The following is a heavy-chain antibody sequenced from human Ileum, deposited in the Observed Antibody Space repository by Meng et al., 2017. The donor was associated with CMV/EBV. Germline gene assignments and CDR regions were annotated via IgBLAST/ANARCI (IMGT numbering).Heavy chain of an antibody. V-gene: IGHV3-53*01. CDR3: ARDPWTGADDY. Sequence: GGSLRLSCAASGFTVSSNYMSWVRQAPGKGLEWVSVIYSGGSAYYADSVKGRFTISRDNSKNTLYLQMDNLRAEDTAVYYCARDPWTGADDYWGQGTLVTVSS. CDR1: GFTVSSNY. D-gene: IGHD1-26*01. J-gene: IGHJ4*02. CDR2: IYSGGSA.